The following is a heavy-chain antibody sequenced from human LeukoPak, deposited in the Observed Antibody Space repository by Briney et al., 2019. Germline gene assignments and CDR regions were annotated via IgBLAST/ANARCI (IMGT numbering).Heavy chain of an antibody. J-gene: IGHJ5*02. Sequence: SETLSLTCAVYGGSFSGYYWSWIRQPPGKGLEWIGEINHSGSTNYNPSLKSRVTISVETSKNQFSLKLSSVTAADTAVYYCASLYGDYNNWFDPWGQGTLVTVSS. CDR2: INHSGST. CDR1: GGSFSGYY. CDR3: ASLYGDYNNWFDP. V-gene: IGHV4-34*01. D-gene: IGHD4-17*01.